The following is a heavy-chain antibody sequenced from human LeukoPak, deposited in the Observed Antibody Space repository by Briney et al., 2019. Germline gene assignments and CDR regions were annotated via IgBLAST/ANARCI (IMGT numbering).Heavy chain of an antibody. CDR1: GYTFTGYY. V-gene: IGHV1-2*02. CDR2: INPNSGGT. CDR3: ARVRGYSYGSYFDY. Sequence: ASVKVSCKASGYTFTGYYMHWVRQAPGQGLEWMGWINPNSGGTNYAQKFQGRVTMTRDTSISTAYVELSRLRSDDTAVYYCARVRGYSYGSYFDYWGQGTLVTVSS. D-gene: IGHD5-18*01. J-gene: IGHJ4*02.